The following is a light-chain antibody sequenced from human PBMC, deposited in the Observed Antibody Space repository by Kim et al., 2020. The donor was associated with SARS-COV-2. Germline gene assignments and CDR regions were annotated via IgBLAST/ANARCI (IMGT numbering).Light chain of an antibody. CDR1: SSNIGSNY. J-gene: IGLJ2*01. V-gene: IGLV1-44*01. CDR2: SPN. Sequence: GQRVTISCSGSSSNIGSNYVNWYQQLPGAAPKLLIFSPNQRPSGVADRFSGSRSGTSASLAISGVQSEDEADYYCASWDDSLNGVIFGGGTQLTVL. CDR3: ASWDDSLNGVI.